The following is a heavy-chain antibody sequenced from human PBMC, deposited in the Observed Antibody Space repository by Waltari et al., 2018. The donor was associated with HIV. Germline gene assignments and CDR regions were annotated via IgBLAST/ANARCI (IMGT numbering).Heavy chain of an antibody. Sequence: PGGSLRLSRVGSGFTFRNYGMTWVRQAPGKGLEWVSGLSGSGGSTHYADSVKGRFTISRDNSNNTSYLQMNSLRAEDTAVYYCAIQYNPLNNYYYGMDVWGQGTTVTVSS. V-gene: IGHV3-23*01. D-gene: IGHD1-1*01. J-gene: IGHJ6*02. CDR1: GFTFRNYG. CDR3: AIQYNPLNNYYYGMDV. CDR2: LSGSGGST.